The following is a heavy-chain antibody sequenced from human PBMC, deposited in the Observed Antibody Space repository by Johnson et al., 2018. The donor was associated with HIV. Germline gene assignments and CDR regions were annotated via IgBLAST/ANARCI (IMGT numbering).Heavy chain of an antibody. CDR3: AKDLELSPGTARAVGNYWPDSFDI. J-gene: IGHJ3*02. CDR1: GFNFDDYA. Sequence: QVQLVESGGGWVQPGRSLTLSCAASGFNFDDYAMHWVRQAPGKGLEWVAVISYDGSNKYYADSVKGRFTISRDNSKNTLYLQMNSLRAEDTAVYYCAKDLELSPGTARAVGNYWPDSFDIWGQGTMVTVSS. V-gene: IGHV3-30*18. CDR2: ISYDGSNK. D-gene: IGHD1-7*01.